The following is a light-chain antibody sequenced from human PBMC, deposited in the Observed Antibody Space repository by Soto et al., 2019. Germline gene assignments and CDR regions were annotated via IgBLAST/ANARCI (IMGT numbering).Light chain of an antibody. J-gene: IGLJ2*01. CDR1: SSNIGAGYD. CDR2: GNS. CDR3: QSYDSSEMV. V-gene: IGLV1-40*01. Sequence: QLVLTQPPSVSGAPGQRVTISCTGSSSNIGAGYDVHWYQQLPGTAPKLLIYGNSNRPSGVPDRFSGSKSGTSASLAITGLQAEDEADYYCQSYDSSEMVFGGGTKVTVL.